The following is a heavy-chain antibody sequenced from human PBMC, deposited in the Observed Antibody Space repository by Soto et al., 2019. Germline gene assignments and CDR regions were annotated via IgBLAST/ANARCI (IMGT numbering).Heavy chain of an antibody. V-gene: IGHV4-59*01. D-gene: IGHD3-10*01. CDR1: GASISTYY. Sequence: QVQLQESGPGLVKPSETLSLTCTVSGASISTYYWSWVRQPPGKGLEWIGYIHDSGSTYYNPSLKSRFTMSLDTSRNQLSLQLKSVTAADTAVYYCARESAGSGKNNWFDPWGQGTLVTVSS. J-gene: IGHJ5*02. CDR3: ARESAGSGKNNWFDP. CDR2: IHDSGST.